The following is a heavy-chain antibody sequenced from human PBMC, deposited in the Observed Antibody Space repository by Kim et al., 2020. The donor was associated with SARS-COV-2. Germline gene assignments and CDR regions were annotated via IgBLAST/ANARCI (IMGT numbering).Heavy chain of an antibody. CDR1: GFTFSSYS. V-gene: IGHV3-21*01. D-gene: IGHD2-21*02. Sequence: GGSLRLSCAASGFTFSSYSMNWVRQAPGKGLEWVSSISSSSSYIYYADSVKGRFTISRDNAKNSLYLQMNSLRAEDTAVYYCARDGTVVTPGGGWSQGTLVTVSS. J-gene: IGHJ1*01. CDR2: ISSSSSYI. CDR3: ARDGTVVTPGGG.